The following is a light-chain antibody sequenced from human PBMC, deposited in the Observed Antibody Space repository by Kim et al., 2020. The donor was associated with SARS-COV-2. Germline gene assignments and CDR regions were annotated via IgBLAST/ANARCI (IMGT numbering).Light chain of an antibody. Sequence: ASVGARVTITCTASQGISKSLNWYQQKPGKAPILLISDASVLGSGVPSRFSGRGSGTHFTLTIASVQPDDFATYYCQQYDELPPYTFGPGTKLEI. CDR2: DAS. CDR1: QGISKS. CDR3: QQYDELPPYT. V-gene: IGKV1-33*01. J-gene: IGKJ2*01.